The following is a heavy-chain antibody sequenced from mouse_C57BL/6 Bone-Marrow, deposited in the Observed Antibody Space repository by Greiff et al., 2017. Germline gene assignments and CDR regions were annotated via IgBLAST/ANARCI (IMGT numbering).Heavy chain of an antibody. CDR3: TQGAMDY. J-gene: IGHJ4*01. Sequence: QVQLQQSGAELVRPGASVTLSCKASGYTFTDYEMHWVKQTPVHGLEWIGAIDPETGGTAYNQKFKGKAILTADKSSSTAYMELRSLTSEDSADYYCTQGAMDYWGQGTSVTVSS. CDR2: IDPETGGT. V-gene: IGHV1-15*01. CDR1: GYTFTDYE.